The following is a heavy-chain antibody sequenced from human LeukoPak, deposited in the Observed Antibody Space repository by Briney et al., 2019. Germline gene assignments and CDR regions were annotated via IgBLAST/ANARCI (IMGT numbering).Heavy chain of an antibody. J-gene: IGHJ5*02. V-gene: IGHV1-2*02. CDR3: AREPVTGTLNFFDP. CDR2: IKPNSGGT. CDR1: GYTFTDYY. Sequence: GASVKVSCKASGYTFTDYYLHWVRQAPGQGLGWMGWIKPNSGGTNYAHKFQGRVTMTRDTSLNTAYMELNRLISDDTAVYYCAREPVTGTLNFFDPWGQGALVTVTS. D-gene: IGHD6-19*01.